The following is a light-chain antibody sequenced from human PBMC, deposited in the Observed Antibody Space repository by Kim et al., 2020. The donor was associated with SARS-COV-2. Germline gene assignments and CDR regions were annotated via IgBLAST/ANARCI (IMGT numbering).Light chain of an antibody. J-gene: IGLJ3*02. CDR2: TAS. CDR1: TGAVTSCYY. Sequence: PGRTVTITCASNTGAVTSCYYPNCFQLKPGQAPRSMIHTASGRHSWTPARFSGSLLGGKAALTLSGVQPEDEAEYYCLLYYGGVWVFGGGTKLTVL. V-gene: IGLV7-43*01. CDR3: LLYYGGVWV.